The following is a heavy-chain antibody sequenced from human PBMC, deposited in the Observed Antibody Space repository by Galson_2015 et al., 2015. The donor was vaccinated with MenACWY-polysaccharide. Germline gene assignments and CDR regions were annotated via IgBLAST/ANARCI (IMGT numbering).Heavy chain of an antibody. V-gene: IGHV3-15*01. CDR3: TAGWLQRWSPIIY. D-gene: IGHD5-24*01. CDR2: IKSKVDGETT. J-gene: IGHJ4*02. Sequence: SLRLSCAGSGFTFRNAWMSWVRQAPGKGLEWVGRIKSKVDGETTDYAAPVKGRFTISRDDAKTSLYLQMNSLEPEDTAIYYCTAGWLQRWSPIIYWGRGTL. CDR1: GFTFRNAW.